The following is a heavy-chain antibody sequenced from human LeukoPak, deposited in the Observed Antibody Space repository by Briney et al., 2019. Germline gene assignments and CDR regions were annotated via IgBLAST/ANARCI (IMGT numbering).Heavy chain of an antibody. CDR3: ARVNRKYYYDSSGYLGYFDY. Sequence: ASVKVSCKASGYTFTGYYMHWVRQAPGQGLEWMGWINPNSGGTNYAQKFQGRVTMTRDTSISTAYMELSRLRSDDTAVYYCARVNRKYYYDSSGYLGYFDYWGQGTLVTVSS. J-gene: IGHJ4*02. CDR1: GYTFTGYY. CDR2: INPNSGGT. V-gene: IGHV1-2*02. D-gene: IGHD3-22*01.